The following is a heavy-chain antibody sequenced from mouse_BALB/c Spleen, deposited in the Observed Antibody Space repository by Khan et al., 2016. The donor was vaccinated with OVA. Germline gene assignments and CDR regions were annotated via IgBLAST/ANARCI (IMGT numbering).Heavy chain of an antibody. D-gene: IGHD1-1*01. CDR3: ARRGLRWDFDY. V-gene: IGHV1-7*01. J-gene: IGHJ2*01. CDR2: INPSTGYT. Sequence: QVQLQQSGAKLAKPGASVKMSCKASGYTFINYWILWVKQRPGQGLEWIGYINPSTGYTEYNQNFKDKATLTADKSSSTAYMQLSSLTSEDSAVYYCARRGLRWDFDYWGQGTTLTVSP. CDR1: GYTFINYW.